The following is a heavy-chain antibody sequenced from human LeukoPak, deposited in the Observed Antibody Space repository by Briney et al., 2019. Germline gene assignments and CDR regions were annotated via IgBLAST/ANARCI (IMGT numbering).Heavy chain of an antibody. Sequence: SETLSLTCAVYGGSFSGYYWSWIRQPPGKGLEWIGEINHSGSTNYNPSLKSRVTISVDTSKNQFSLKLSSVTAADTAVYYCARGIGKRVVPVALNWFDPWGQGTLVTVSS. CDR2: INHSGST. D-gene: IGHD2-2*01. CDR3: ARGIGKRVVPVALNWFDP. J-gene: IGHJ5*02. CDR1: GGSFSGYY. V-gene: IGHV4-34*01.